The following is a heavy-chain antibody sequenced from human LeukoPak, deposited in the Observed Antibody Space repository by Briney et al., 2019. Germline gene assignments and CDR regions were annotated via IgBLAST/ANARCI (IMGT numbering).Heavy chain of an antibody. CDR3: ARVRFAWLRPFDY. CDR2: IKQDGSEK. J-gene: IGHJ4*02. CDR1: GFTFSSYW. D-gene: IGHD5-12*01. Sequence: GGSLRLSCAASGFTFSSYWMSWVRQAPGKGLEWVANIKQDGSEKYYVDSVKGRFTISRDNAKNSLYLQMNSLRAEDTAVYYCARVRFAWLRPFDYWGQGTLVTVS. V-gene: IGHV3-7*01.